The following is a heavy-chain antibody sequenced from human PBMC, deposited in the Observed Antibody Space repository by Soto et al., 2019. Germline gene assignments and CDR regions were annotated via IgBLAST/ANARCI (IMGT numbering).Heavy chain of an antibody. V-gene: IGHV3-23*01. CDR2: ISGSGGST. D-gene: IGHD4-17*01. Sequence: EVQLLESGGGLVQPGGSLRLSCAASGFTFSSYAMSWVRQAPGKGLEWVSAISGSGGSTYYADSVKGRFTISRDNSKNTLYLQMNRLRAEDTAVYYCAKSEDDYGDLEYFQHWGQGTLVTVSS. CDR1: GFTFSSYA. CDR3: AKSEDDYGDLEYFQH. J-gene: IGHJ1*01.